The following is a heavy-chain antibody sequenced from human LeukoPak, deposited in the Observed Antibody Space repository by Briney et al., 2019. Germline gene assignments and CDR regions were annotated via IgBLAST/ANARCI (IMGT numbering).Heavy chain of an antibody. CDR1: GYTLTELS. V-gene: IGHV1-24*01. CDR3: ARDGIVGAEDAFDI. D-gene: IGHD1-26*01. CDR2: FDPEDGET. Sequence: GASVKVSCKVSGYTLTELSMHWVRQAPGKGLEWMGGFDPEDGETIYAQKFQGRVTMTEDTSTDTAYMELSSLRSEDTAVYYCARDGIVGAEDAFDIWGQGTMVAVSS. J-gene: IGHJ3*02.